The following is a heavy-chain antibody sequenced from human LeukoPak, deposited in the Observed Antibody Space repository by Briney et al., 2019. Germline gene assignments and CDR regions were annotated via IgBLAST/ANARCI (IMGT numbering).Heavy chain of an antibody. J-gene: IGHJ4*02. D-gene: IGHD6-25*01. CDR2: MYHSGSI. CDR1: GGSLSSRNW. CDR3: ARDLGSAQPGF. Sequence: SWTLSLTCTVSGGSLSSRNWWSWVRQPPGKGLEWIGEMYHSGSINYNPSLKSRVTISVDISKDQFSLRLNSVAGADTAVYYRARDLGSAQPGFWGQGTLVTVSS. V-gene: IGHV4-4*02.